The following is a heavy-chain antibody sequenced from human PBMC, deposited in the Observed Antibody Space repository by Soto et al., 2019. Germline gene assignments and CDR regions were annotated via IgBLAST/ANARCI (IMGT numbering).Heavy chain of an antibody. CDR1: GGSFSGYY. CDR3: ARGREDINWFDP. V-gene: IGHV4-34*01. CDR2: INHSGST. Sequence: SETLSLTCAVYGGSFSGYYWSWIRQPPGKGLEWIGEINHSGSTNYNPSLKSRVTISVDTSKNQFSLKLSSVTAADTAVYYCARGREDINWFDPWGQGTLVTVSS. D-gene: IGHD2-15*01. J-gene: IGHJ5*02.